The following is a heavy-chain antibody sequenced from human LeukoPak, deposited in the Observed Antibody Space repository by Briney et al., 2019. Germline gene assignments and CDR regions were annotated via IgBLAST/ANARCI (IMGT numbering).Heavy chain of an antibody. CDR1: GYSISSGYY. D-gene: IGHD3-22*01. V-gene: IGHV4-38-2*02. J-gene: IGHJ4*02. CDR2: IYHSGST. CDR3: AERGNYYDSSGYYAFDY. Sequence: SETLSLTCTVSGYSISSGYYWGWIRQPPGKWLEWIGSIYHSGSTYYNPSLKSRVTISVDTSKNQLSLKLSSVTAADTAVYYCAERGNYYDSSGYYAFDYWGQGTMVTVSS.